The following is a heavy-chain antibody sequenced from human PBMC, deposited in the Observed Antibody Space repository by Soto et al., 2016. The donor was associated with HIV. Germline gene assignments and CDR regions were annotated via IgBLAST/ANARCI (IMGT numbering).Heavy chain of an antibody. CDR2: INPKSGGT. V-gene: IGHV1-2*02. CDR3: ASRIAVAGWDDAFDV. J-gene: IGHJ3*01. D-gene: IGHD6-19*01. CDR1: GYNFPGYY. Sequence: QVQLVQSGAEVKKPGASVKVSCKASGYNFPGYYMHWIRQAPGQGLEWMGWINPKSGGTNFVKKFQGRVTMTRDTSITTAYMELSRLRSDDTAVYYCASRIAVAGWDDAFDVWGQGTMVTVSS.